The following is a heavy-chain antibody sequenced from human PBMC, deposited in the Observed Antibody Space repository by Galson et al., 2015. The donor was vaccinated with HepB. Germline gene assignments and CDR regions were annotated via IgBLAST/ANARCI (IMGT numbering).Heavy chain of an antibody. Sequence: CAISGDSVSSHSAAWNWIRQSPSRGLEWLGRTYYRSKWYNDYAVSVKSRITINPDTSKNQFSLQLNSVTPEDTAVYYCARGPIPSSIAARPRIDYYYGMDVWGQGTTVTVSS. V-gene: IGHV6-1*01. D-gene: IGHD6-6*01. CDR2: TYYRSKWYN. CDR1: GDSVSSHSAA. CDR3: ARGPIPSSIAARPRIDYYYGMDV. J-gene: IGHJ6*02.